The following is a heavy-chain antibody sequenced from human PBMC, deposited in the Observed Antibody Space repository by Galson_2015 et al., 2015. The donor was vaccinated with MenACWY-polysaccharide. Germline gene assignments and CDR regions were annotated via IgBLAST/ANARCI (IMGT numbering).Heavy chain of an antibody. D-gene: IGHD1-14*01. J-gene: IGHJ5*02. V-gene: IGHV1-18*01. CDR3: ETGPTGHGGHDL. CDR1: GYSFSGHE. Sequence: SVKVSCKASGYSFSGHEISWLRQAPGQGLEWMGRNSGYNGDTKYAQNFQGRLTMTTDSSTSTLDMELKSLLFDDTAVYYCETGPTGHGGHDLWGQGTLVTVSS. CDR2: NSGYNGDT.